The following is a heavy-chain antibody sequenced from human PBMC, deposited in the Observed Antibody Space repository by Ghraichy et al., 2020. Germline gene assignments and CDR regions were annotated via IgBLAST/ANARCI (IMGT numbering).Heavy chain of an antibody. CDR3: VRPDSLALYSMDV. V-gene: IGHV4-39*01. Sequence: SETLSLTCTVSGGSISSSSYYWAWIRQPPGKGLEWIGSIYYTGSTYYNPSLKSRVTISKDTSKNQFSLKLNSVTAADTAVYYCVRPDSLALYSMDVWGQGTTVTVSS. CDR1: GGSISSSSYY. CDR2: IYYTGST. J-gene: IGHJ6*02. D-gene: IGHD4-11*01.